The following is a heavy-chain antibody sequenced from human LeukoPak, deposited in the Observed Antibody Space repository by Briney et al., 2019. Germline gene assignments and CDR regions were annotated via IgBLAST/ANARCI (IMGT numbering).Heavy chain of an antibody. CDR3: ARGGSRSSSPRDAFHI. Sequence: ASVKVSCKASGYTFTSYYIHWVRQAPGQGLEWMGMINPSGGSTTYAQKFQGRVTLTRDMSTSTVNMELSSLRSEDTAVYYCARGGSRSSSPRDAFHIWGQGTMATVSS. CDR2: INPSGGST. V-gene: IGHV1-46*01. CDR1: GYTFTSYY. D-gene: IGHD2-15*01. J-gene: IGHJ3*02.